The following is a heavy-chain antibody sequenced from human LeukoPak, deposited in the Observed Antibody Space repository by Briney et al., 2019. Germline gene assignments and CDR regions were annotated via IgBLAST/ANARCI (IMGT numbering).Heavy chain of an antibody. Sequence: GGSLRLSCAASGFTFRHYYMSWMRQAPGKGVEGVSYISSSGSTISYAGTVKGSFTIARDTNNNSLYLKINSLRAEDTAVYYCARGEYYYGSGSYYTDAFDIWGQGTMVTVSS. CDR3: ARGEYYYGSGSYYTDAFDI. V-gene: IGHV3-11*01. CDR2: ISSSGSTI. D-gene: IGHD3-10*01. CDR1: GFTFRHYY. J-gene: IGHJ3*02.